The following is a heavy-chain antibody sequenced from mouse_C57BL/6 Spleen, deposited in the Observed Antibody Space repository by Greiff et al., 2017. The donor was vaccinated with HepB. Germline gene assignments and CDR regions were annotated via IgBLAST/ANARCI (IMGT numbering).Heavy chain of an antibody. D-gene: IGHD1-1*01. CDR1: GFTFSDYG. V-gene: IGHV5-15*01. Sequence: EVQVVESGGGLVQPGGSLKLSCAASGFTFSDYGMAWVRQAPRKGPEWVAFISNLAYSIYYADTVTGRFTISRENAKNTLYLEMSSLRSEDTAMYYCARQGTTVVPYYAMDYWGQGTSVTVSS. CDR3: ARQGTTVVPYYAMDY. CDR2: ISNLAYSI. J-gene: IGHJ4*01.